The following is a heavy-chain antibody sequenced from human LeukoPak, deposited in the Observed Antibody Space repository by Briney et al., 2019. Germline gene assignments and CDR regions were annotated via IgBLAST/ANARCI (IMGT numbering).Heavy chain of an antibody. CDR1: AYTFTNYY. J-gene: IGHJ4*02. CDR2: INPSGGST. CDR3: ARSPSMTINLDY. Sequence: ASVKVSCKASAYTFTNYYMFWVRQAPGQGLERMGIINPSGGSTSYAQKFQGRVTMTRDTSTSTVYMELSSLRSEDTAVYYCARSPSMTINLDYWGQGTRVTVSS. V-gene: IGHV1-46*03. D-gene: IGHD2/OR15-2a*01.